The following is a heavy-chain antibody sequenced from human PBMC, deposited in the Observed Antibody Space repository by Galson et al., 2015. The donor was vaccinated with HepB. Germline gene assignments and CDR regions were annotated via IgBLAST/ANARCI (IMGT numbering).Heavy chain of an antibody. CDR3: AKEWGVYYDSSGYLFDY. D-gene: IGHD3-22*01. J-gene: IGHJ4*02. Sequence: SLRLSCAASGFTFSSYGMHWVRQAPGKGLEWVAVISYDGSNKYYADSVKGRFTVSRDNSKNTLYLQMNSLRAEDTAVYYCAKEWGVYYDSSGYLFDYWGQGTLVTVSS. CDR1: GFTFSSYG. CDR2: ISYDGSNK. V-gene: IGHV3-30*18.